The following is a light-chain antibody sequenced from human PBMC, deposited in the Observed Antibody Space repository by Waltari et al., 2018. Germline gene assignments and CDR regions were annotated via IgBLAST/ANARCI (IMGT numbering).Light chain of an antibody. V-gene: IGKV4-1*01. J-gene: IGKJ4*01. CDR2: WAS. Sequence: DIVMTQSPDSLAVSLVERDNIDSKSSQSILYSSNNKNYLAWYQRKQGQPPKLLIYWASTRESGVPDRFSGSGSGRDFTLTISSLQAEDVAVYYCQQYYSTPPSCGGGTKVEIK. CDR3: QQYYSTPPS. CDR1: QSILYSSNNKNY.